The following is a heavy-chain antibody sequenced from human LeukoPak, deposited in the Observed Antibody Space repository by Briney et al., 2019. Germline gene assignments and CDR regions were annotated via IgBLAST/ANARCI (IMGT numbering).Heavy chain of an antibody. D-gene: IGHD3-22*01. J-gene: IGHJ4*02. Sequence: GGSLRLSCAASGFIFSNNIMNWVRQAPGKGLEWVSVVSADGGDIYYADSVNGRFTISRDNSKNTLHLQMDSLRAEDTAVYYCAKDPPHSDRSIYSDNSWGQGTLVTVSS. V-gene: IGHV3-23*01. CDR2: VSADGGDI. CDR3: AKDPPHSDRSIYSDNS. CDR1: GFIFSNNI.